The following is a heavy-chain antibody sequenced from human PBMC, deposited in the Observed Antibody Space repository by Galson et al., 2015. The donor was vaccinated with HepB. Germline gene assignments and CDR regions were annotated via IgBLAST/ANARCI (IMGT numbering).Heavy chain of an antibody. V-gene: IGHV3-11*01. J-gene: IGHJ5*02. CDR2: ISSSGTTTI. Sequence: SLRLSCAASGFTFSDYYMSWIRQAPGKGLEWVSYISSSGTTTIYYADSVKGRFTISRDNAKNSLYLQMNSLRAEDTAVYYCARAALGWFDPWGQGTLGTVSS. D-gene: IGHD6-25*01. CDR3: ARAALGWFDP. CDR1: GFTFSDYY.